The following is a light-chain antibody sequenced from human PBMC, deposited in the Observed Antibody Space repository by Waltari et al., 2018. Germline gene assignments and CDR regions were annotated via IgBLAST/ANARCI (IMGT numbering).Light chain of an antibody. Sequence: QSVLTQPPSASGTPGPRVTISCSGSSSNIGRNSVYWYQQLPGTAPKLLIYRNNQRPSGVPDRFSGSKSGTSVSLAISGLRSEDEADYYCTVWDDSLSGRVFGGGTKLTVL. CDR3: TVWDDSLSGRV. V-gene: IGLV1-47*01. CDR2: RNN. CDR1: SSNIGRNS. J-gene: IGLJ3*02.